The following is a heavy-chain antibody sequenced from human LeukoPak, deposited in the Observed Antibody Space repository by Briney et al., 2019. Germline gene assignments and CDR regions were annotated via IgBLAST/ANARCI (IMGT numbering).Heavy chain of an antibody. CDR2: ISGDGTIT. CDR3: AKDTPLFYHYYGIDV. Sequence: PGGSLRLPCAASGLNLDAYAMHWVRQAPGKGLDWVSLISGDGTITYYADSVKGRFTISRDNSKNSLFLEMNSLRSDDTALYYCAKDTPLFYHYYGIDVWGQGTTVTVSS. V-gene: IGHV3-43*02. CDR1: GLNLDAYA. J-gene: IGHJ6*02.